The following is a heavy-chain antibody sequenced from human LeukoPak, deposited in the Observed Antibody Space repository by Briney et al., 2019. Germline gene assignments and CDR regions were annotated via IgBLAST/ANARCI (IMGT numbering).Heavy chain of an antibody. CDR2: ISYDGSNK. CDR3: ASRVVGATDY. J-gene: IGHJ4*02. Sequence: PGRSLRLSCAASGYTFSSYAMHWVRQAPGKGLEWVAVISYDGSNKYYADSVKGRFTISRDNSKNTLYLQMNSLRAEDTAVYYCASRVVGATDYWGQGTLVTVSS. V-gene: IGHV3-30-3*01. D-gene: IGHD1-26*01. CDR1: GYTFSSYA.